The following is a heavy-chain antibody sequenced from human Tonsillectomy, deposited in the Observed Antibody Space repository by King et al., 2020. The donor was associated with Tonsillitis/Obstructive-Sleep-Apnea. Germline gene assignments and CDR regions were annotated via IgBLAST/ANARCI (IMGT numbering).Heavy chain of an antibody. D-gene: IGHD5-24*01. V-gene: IGHV5-51*01. CDR2: IYPGDSDT. J-gene: IGHJ3*02. Sequence: VQLVESGAEVKKPGESLKISCKGFAYSFTSYWIGWVRQMPGKGLEWMGSIYPGDSDTTYSPSFQGQVTISADKSISTAYMQWSSLKASDTAMYYCARHVTTVEMTKINTRGAFDIWGQGTMVTVSS. CDR1: AYSFTSYW. CDR3: ARHVTTVEMTKINTRGAFDI.